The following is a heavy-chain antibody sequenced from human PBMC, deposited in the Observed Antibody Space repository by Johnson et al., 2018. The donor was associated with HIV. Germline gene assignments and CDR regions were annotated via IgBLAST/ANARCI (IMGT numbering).Heavy chain of an antibody. J-gene: IGHJ3*01. CDR1: GFTFSNYW. CDR3: ARGSTMRVSAFDL. CDR2: IKSDGSSI. D-gene: IGHD3-22*01. Sequence: VQLVESGGGLVQPGGSLRLSCVVSGFTFSNYWMHWVRQAPGKGLVWVSRIKSDGSSINYADSVKGRFTISRDNAKNTLYLQMNSLRTEDTAVYYCARGSTMRVSAFDLWGQGTIVTVSS. V-gene: IGHV3-74*01.